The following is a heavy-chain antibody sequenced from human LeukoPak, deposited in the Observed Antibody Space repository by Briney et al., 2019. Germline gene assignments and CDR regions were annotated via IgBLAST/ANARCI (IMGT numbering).Heavy chain of an antibody. J-gene: IGHJ6*03. Sequence: PSETLSLTCTVSGGSISSYYWSWIRQPPGKGLEWIGYIYTSGSTNYNPSLKSRVTISVDTSKNQFSLKLSSVTAADTAAYYCARHWELLEGDYYYYYMDVWGKGTTVTVSS. CDR2: IYTSGST. CDR3: ARHWELLEGDYYYYYMDV. V-gene: IGHV4-4*09. CDR1: GGSISSYY. D-gene: IGHD1-26*01.